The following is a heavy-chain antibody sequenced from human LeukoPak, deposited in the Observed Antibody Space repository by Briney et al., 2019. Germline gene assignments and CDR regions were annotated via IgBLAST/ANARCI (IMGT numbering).Heavy chain of an antibody. CDR1: GGSFSGYY. CDR2: INHSGST. J-gene: IGHJ5*02. CDR3: ARGYSSSSYNWFDP. V-gene: IGHV4-34*01. Sequence: SETLSLTWAVYGGSFSGYYWSWIRQPPGKGLEWIGEINHSGSTNYNPSLKSRVTISVDTSKNQFSLKLSSVTAADTAVYYCARGYSSSSYNWFDPWGQGTLVTVSS. D-gene: IGHD6-13*01.